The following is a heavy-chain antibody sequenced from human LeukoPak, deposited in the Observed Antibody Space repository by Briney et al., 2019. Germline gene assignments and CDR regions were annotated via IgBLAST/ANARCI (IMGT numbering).Heavy chain of an antibody. J-gene: IGHJ4*02. Sequence: NTSETLSLTCTVSGGSISSYYWSWIRQPPGKGLEWIGYIYYSGSTNYNPSLKSRVTISVDTSKHQFSLKLSSVTAADTAVYYCATYYYDSSGPAGGLFDYWGQGTLVTVSS. D-gene: IGHD3-22*01. V-gene: IGHV4-59*01. CDR2: IYYSGST. CDR3: ATYYYDSSGPAGGLFDY. CDR1: GGSISSYY.